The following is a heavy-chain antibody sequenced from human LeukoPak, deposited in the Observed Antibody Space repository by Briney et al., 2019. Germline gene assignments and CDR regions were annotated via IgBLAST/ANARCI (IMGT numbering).Heavy chain of an antibody. J-gene: IGHJ4*02. CDR1: GGSISSSSYY. CDR2: IYYSGST. CDR3: ARGCSGGSCYSGWY. V-gene: IGHV4-39*01. Sequence: SETLSLTCTVSGGSISSSSYYWGWIRQPPGKGLEWIGSIYYSGSTYYNPSLKSRVTISVDTSKNQFSLKLNSVTAADTAVYYCARGCSGGSCYSGWYWGQGTLVTVSS. D-gene: IGHD2-15*01.